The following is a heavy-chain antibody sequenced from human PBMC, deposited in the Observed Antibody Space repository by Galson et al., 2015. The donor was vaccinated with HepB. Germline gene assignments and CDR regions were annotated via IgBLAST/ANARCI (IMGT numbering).Heavy chain of an antibody. V-gene: IGHV3-7*03. Sequence: SLRLSCAASGFTFSSYWMSWVRQAPGKGLEWVANIKQDGSEKYYVDSVKGRFTISRDNAKNSLYLQMNSLRAEDTAVYYCASYLGFGELLSPPSDYWGQGTLVTVSS. CDR1: GFTFSSYW. CDR2: IKQDGSEK. D-gene: IGHD3-10*01. J-gene: IGHJ4*02. CDR3: ASYLGFGELLSPPSDY.